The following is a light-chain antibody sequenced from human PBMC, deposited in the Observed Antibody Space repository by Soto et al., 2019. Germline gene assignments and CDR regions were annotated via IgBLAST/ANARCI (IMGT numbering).Light chain of an antibody. CDR1: QSIGNF. V-gene: IGKV1-5*01. Sequence: DIQMTQSPSTLSTSVGDRVTITCRASQSIGNFLAWYQQKPGKAPKLLIYDASNLYSGVSSRFSGSRSGTEFTLTISSLQPDDFATYYCQQYNNFPPWTFGQGTKVEIK. CDR2: DAS. J-gene: IGKJ1*01. CDR3: QQYNNFPPWT.